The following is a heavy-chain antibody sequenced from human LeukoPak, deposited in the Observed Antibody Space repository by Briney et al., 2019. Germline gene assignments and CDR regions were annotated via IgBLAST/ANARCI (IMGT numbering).Heavy chain of an antibody. J-gene: IGHJ3*02. CDR1: GYTFTSYD. CDR2: MNPNSGNT. D-gene: IGHD3-9*01. CDR3: ARASGLFDWTPDDI. Sequence: GASVKVSCKASGYTFTSYDINWVRQATGQGLEWMGWMNPNSGNTGYAQKFQGRVTMTRNTSISTAYMELSGLRSEDTAVYYCARASGLFDWTPDDIWGQGTMVTVSS. V-gene: IGHV1-8*01.